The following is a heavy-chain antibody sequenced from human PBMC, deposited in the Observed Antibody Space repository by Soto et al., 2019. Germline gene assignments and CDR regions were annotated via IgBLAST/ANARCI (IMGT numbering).Heavy chain of an antibody. J-gene: IGHJ4*02. Sequence: PGGSLRLSCAASGFTFSSYAMSWVRQAPGKGLEWVSAISGSGGSTYYADSVKGRFTISRDNSKNTLYLQMNSLRAEDTAVYYCAKDRLEYSGYDFPKNYFDYWGQGTLVTVAS. CDR2: ISGSGGST. CDR3: AKDRLEYSGYDFPKNYFDY. V-gene: IGHV3-23*01. D-gene: IGHD5-12*01. CDR1: GFTFSSYA.